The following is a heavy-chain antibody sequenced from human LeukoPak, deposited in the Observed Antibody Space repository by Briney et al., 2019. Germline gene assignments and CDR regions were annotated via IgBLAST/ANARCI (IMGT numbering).Heavy chain of an antibody. CDR1: GGSISSYY. CDR3: ARYEKTWGSGWFDP. Sequence: SETLSLTCTVSGGSISSYYWSWIRQPAGKGLEWIGRIYTSGSTDYNPSLKSRVAISVDTSKNQFSLKLRSVTAADTAVYYCARYEKTWGSGWFDPWGQGILVTVFS. V-gene: IGHV4-4*07. J-gene: IGHJ5*02. CDR2: IYTSGST. D-gene: IGHD3-16*01.